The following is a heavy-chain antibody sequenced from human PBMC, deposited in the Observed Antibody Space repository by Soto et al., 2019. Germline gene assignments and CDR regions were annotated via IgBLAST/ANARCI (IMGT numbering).Heavy chain of an antibody. Sequence: QVQLQESGPELVKPSGTLSLTCAVSGGSIDSSDWWNWVRQTPEKGLEWIGEIFHEGNIIYNPSLNSRVTMSVDKSKNQLSLELRSVTAADTALYYWSRDDQSAESWSFGYCGQGILVTVSS. CDR3: SRDDQSAESWSFGY. CDR1: GGSIDSSDW. D-gene: IGHD6-13*01. J-gene: IGHJ4*02. V-gene: IGHV4-4*02. CDR2: IFHEGNI.